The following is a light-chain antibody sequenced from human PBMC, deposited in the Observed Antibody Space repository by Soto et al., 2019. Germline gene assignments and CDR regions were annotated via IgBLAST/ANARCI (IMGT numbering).Light chain of an antibody. Sequence: EIVMTQSPDTLSVSPGERATLSCRASQSIRSNLAWYQQKPGQSPRLLIYGASTRATGIPDRFSGRGSGTEFTLTISSLQSEDSAVYYCQQYNNWPPTWTFGQGTKVEIK. CDR2: GAS. CDR1: QSIRSN. CDR3: QQYNNWPPTWT. V-gene: IGKV3-15*01. J-gene: IGKJ1*01.